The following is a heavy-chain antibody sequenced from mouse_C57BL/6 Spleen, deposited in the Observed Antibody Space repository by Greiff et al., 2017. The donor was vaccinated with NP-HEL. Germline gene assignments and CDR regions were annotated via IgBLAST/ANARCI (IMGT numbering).Heavy chain of an antibody. CDR3: ARGIYYDYDESHYAMDY. Sequence: QVQLQQPGAELVRPGSSVKLSCKASGYTFTSYWMHWVKQRPIQGLEWIGNIDPSDSETHYNQKFKDKATLTVDKSSSTAYMQLSSLTSEDSAVYYCARGIYYDYDESHYAMDYWGQGTSVTVSS. CDR1: GYTFTSYW. D-gene: IGHD2-4*01. J-gene: IGHJ4*01. CDR2: IDPSDSET. V-gene: IGHV1-52*01.